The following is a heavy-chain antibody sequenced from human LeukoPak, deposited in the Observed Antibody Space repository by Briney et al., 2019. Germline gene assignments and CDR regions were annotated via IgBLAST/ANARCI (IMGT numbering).Heavy chain of an antibody. CDR3: ARDSSGWYPHADY. V-gene: IGHV3-48*04. D-gene: IGHD6-19*01. CDR1: GFSFRRYW. J-gene: IGHJ4*02. CDR2: ISSSGSTI. Sequence: GGSLRLSCAASGFSFRRYWMSWVRQTPGKGLEWVSYISSSGSTIYYADSVKGRFTISRDNAKNSLYLQMNSLRAEDTAVYYCARDSSGWYPHADYWGQGTLVTVSS.